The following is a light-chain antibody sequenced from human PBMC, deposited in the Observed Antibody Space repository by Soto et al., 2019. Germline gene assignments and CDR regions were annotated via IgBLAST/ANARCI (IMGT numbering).Light chain of an antibody. J-gene: IGLJ2*01. CDR2: DVS. CDR1: SSDVGGYLY. CDR3: SSYSSSSPVV. Sequence: QAVVTQPASVSGSPGQSITISCTGTSSDVGGYLYVSWYQQHPGKAPKLMIYDVSNRPSGVSDRFSGSKSGNTASLTISGLQAEDEGDYYCSSYSSSSPVVFGGGTKLTVL. V-gene: IGLV2-14*01.